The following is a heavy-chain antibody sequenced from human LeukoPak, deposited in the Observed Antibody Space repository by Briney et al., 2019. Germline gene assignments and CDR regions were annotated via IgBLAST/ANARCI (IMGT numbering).Heavy chain of an antibody. CDR3: ARHLNTPMVKPHFDY. V-gene: IGHV4-59*08. J-gene: IGHJ4*02. CDR1: GGSISSDY. D-gene: IGHD5-18*01. Sequence: SETLSLTCTVSGGSISSDYWTWIRQPPGKGLEWIGYIYHSGTTNYNPSLKSRVTISIDTSKNQFSLKLSSVTAADTAVYYCARHLNTPMVKPHFDYWGQGTLITVSS. CDR2: IYHSGTT.